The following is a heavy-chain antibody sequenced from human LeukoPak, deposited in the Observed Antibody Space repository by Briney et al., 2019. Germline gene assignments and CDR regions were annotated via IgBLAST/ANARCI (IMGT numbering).Heavy chain of an antibody. D-gene: IGHD7-27*01. CDR1: GFTFSSYG. J-gene: IGHJ4*02. CDR3: AKGTGDTGYYFDY. Sequence: GGSLRLSCAASGFTFSSYGMHWVRQAPGKGLEWVSGIRVGGETYYADSVKGRFTISRDNSENTLYLQMSGLRAEDTAVYHCAKGTGDTGYYFDYWGQGTLVTVSS. V-gene: IGHV3-23*01. CDR2: IRVGGET.